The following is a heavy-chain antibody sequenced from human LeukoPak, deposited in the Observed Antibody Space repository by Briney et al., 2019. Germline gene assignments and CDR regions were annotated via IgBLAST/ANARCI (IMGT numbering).Heavy chain of an antibody. J-gene: IGHJ4*02. Sequence: PGGSLRLSCAASGFTFSSYAMHWVRQAPGKGLEWVAVISYDGSNKYYADSVKGRFTISRGNSKNTLYLQMNSLRAEDTAVYYCARDLKWELFYDYWGQGTLVTVSS. D-gene: IGHD1-26*01. V-gene: IGHV3-30*01. CDR2: ISYDGSNK. CDR3: ARDLKWELFYDY. CDR1: GFTFSSYA.